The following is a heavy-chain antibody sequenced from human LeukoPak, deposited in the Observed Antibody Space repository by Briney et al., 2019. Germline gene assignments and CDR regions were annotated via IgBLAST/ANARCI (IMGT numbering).Heavy chain of an antibody. Sequence: GGSLRLSCAASGFTYSSYAMHWVRQAPGKGLEWVAVISYDGSNKYYADSVKGRFTISRDNSKNTLYLQMNSLRAEDTAVYYCARDRGHYGDYLVWFDPWGQGTLVTVSS. CDR3: ARDRGHYGDYLVWFDP. CDR2: ISYDGSNK. CDR1: GFTYSSYA. V-gene: IGHV3-30*04. J-gene: IGHJ5*02. D-gene: IGHD4-17*01.